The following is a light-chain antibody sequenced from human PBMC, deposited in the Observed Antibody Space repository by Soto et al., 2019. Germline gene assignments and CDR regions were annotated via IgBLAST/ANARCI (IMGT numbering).Light chain of an antibody. Sequence: QSLLTQPPSASGTPGQRVTISCSGSSSNIGRNTVNWYQQLPGTAPKLLIYSNIERPSGVPDRFSGSKSDTSASLAISGLQSEDEADFYCAAWDDTLNGVVFGGGTKLTVL. J-gene: IGLJ3*02. CDR1: SSNIGRNT. CDR3: AAWDDTLNGVV. V-gene: IGLV1-44*01. CDR2: SNI.